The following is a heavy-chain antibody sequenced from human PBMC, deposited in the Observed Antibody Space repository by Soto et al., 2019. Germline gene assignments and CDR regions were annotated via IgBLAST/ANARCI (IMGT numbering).Heavy chain of an antibody. Sequence: GGSLRLSCAASGFTFSSYSMNWVRQAPGKGLEWVSSISSSSSYIYYADSVRGRFTISRDNAKNSLYLQMNSLRAEDTAVYYCARDRPLTPLWFGPDYWGQGTLVTVSS. D-gene: IGHD3-10*01. CDR2: ISSSSSYI. CDR3: ARDRPLTPLWFGPDY. J-gene: IGHJ4*02. CDR1: GFTFSSYS. V-gene: IGHV3-21*01.